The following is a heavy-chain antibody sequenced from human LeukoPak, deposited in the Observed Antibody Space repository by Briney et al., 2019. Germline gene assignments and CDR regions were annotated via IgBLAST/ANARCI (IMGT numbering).Heavy chain of an antibody. CDR2: ISGSGGST. CDR1: GFTFSSYA. V-gene: IGHV3-23*01. Sequence: GGSLRLSCAASGFTFSSYAMSWVRQAPGKGLEWVSAISGSGGSTYYADSVKGRFTISRDNSKNALYLQMNSLRAEDTAVYYCAKGGYSSCWYPFDYWGQGTLVTVSS. D-gene: IGHD6-13*01. J-gene: IGHJ4*02. CDR3: AKGGYSSCWYPFDY.